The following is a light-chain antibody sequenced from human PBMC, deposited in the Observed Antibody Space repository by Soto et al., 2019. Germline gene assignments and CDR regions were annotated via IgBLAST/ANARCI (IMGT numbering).Light chain of an antibody. V-gene: IGKV3-20*01. CDR1: QSVDSKY. J-gene: IGKJ1*01. CDR3: QHYVTSLWT. CDR2: GAS. Sequence: EIVLTQSPGTLSLSPGERATLSCRASQSVDSKYLAWYQQKPGQAPRLLIYGASRRATDIPDRFSGSGSGTDFTLIISRLEPEDFAVYYCQHYVTSLWTFGQGTKVEVK.